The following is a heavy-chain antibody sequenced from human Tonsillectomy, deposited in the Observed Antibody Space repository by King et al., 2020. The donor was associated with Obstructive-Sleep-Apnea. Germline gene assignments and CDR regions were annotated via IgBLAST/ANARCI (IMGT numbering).Heavy chain of an antibody. CDR1: GFTVSSKY. CDR2: IYSGGST. V-gene: IGHV3-66*01. CDR3: ARDHYGDYAAGDY. J-gene: IGHJ4*02. D-gene: IGHD4-17*01. Sequence: GQLVQSGGGLVQPGGSLRLSCAASGFTVSSKYRSWVRQAPGKGLEWVSVIYSGGSTYYADSVKGRFTISRDNSKNTLYLQMNSLRAEDTAVYYCARDHYGDYAAGDYWGQGTLVTVSS.